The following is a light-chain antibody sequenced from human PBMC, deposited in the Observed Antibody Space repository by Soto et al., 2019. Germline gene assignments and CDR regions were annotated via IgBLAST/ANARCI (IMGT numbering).Light chain of an antibody. Sequence: EIVLTQSPGTLSLSPGERATISCRASQSVSSSYLAWYQQKPGQAPRLLIYGASSRATGIPDRFSGSGSGTDFTLTISRLEPEDFAVYYCQQYGSSLCTFGQGTKVDIK. V-gene: IGKV3-20*01. CDR3: QQYGSSLCT. CDR2: GAS. J-gene: IGKJ1*01. CDR1: QSVSSSY.